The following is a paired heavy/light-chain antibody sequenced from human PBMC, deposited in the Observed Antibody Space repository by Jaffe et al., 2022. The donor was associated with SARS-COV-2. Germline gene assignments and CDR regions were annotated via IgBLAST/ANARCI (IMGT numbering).Light chain of an antibody. CDR2: AAS. Sequence: DIQMTQSPSSLSASVGDRVTITCRASQSITTYLNWYQQKPGKAPNLLIFAASILQSGVPSRFSGSGSGTDFTLTISSLQPEDSATYYCQHSYGSPLTFGGGTKVEIK. V-gene: IGKV1-39*01. J-gene: IGKJ4*01. CDR1: QSITTY. CDR3: QHSYGSPLT.
Heavy chain of an antibody. CDR2: IAYDGSNK. CDR3: AKDRRHQLPTVFYYYYGMDV. CDR1: GFNFSNYG. V-gene: IGHV3-30*18. Sequence: QVQLVESGGGVVQPGRSLRLSCAASGFNFSNYGMHWVRQAPGKGLEWVSVIAYDGSNKYHADSVKGRFTISRDNSKNTLYLQMNSLRADDTAVYYCAKDRRHQLPTVFYYYYGMDVWGQGTTVTVSS. J-gene: IGHJ6*02. D-gene: IGHD2-2*01.